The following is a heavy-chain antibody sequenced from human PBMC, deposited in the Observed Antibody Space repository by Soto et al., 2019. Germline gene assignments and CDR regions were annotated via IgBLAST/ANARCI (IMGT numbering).Heavy chain of an antibody. CDR2: IFSNDEK. J-gene: IGHJ4*02. D-gene: IGHD5-12*01. Sequence: QVTLKESGPVLVKPTETLTLTCTVSGFSLSNGRMGVSWIRQPPGKALEWLAHIFSNDEKSYSTSLKSRLTISKDTSKSQVVLTMTNMDPVDTATYYCALSTREYSGYDYWNEPYEITYYFDYWGQGTLVTVSS. V-gene: IGHV2-26*01. CDR3: ALSTREYSGYDYWNEPYEITYYFDY. CDR1: GFSLSNGRMG.